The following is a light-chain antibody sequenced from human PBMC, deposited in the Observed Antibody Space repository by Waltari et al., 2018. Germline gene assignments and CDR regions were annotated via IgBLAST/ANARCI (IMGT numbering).Light chain of an antibody. CDR1: QSISTY. Sequence: DIQMTHSPSSLSASVGDIVSISCRASQSISTYLNLYRAKTGKAPKLLIYAASSWQSGVPSRFSGSGSGTDFTLTISSLQPEDFASYYCQQSYSTTRTYGQGTKVEVK. J-gene: IGKJ1*01. CDR2: AAS. V-gene: IGKV1-39*01. CDR3: QQSYSTTRT.